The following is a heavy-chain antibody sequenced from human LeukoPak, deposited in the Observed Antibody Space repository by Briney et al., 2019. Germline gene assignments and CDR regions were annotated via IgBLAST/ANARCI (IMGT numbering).Heavy chain of an antibody. Sequence: AAVKVSCMASVYTFTPYYIHWVRQAPGQGLEWMGWIFPKNCGTNFAQMFQGRVTMTRDTSTGIVNMEMSRMRPDDTAVYYCVRENWYFDYWGQGTLVTVSS. D-gene: IGHD1-1*01. CDR1: VYTFTPYY. V-gene: IGHV1-2*02. J-gene: IGHJ4*02. CDR3: VRENWYFDY. CDR2: IFPKNCGT.